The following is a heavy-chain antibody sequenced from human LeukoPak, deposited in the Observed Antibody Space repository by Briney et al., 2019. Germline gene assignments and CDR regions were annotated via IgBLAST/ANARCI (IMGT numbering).Heavy chain of an antibody. D-gene: IGHD3-3*01. CDR2: ISHSRGT. J-gene: IGHJ5*02. CDR1: GFTFSSYA. Sequence: GSLRLSCAASGFTFSSYAMSWVRQPPGKGLEWIGEISHSRGTNYNPSLKSRVTISVDTSKNQFSLKLSSVTAADTAVYYCARELRFLEWLSPNWFDPWGQGTLVTVSS. CDR3: ARELRFLEWLSPNWFDP. V-gene: IGHV4-34*01.